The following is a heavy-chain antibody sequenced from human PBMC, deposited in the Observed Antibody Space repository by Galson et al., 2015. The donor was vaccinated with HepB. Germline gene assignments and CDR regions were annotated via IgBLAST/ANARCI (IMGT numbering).Heavy chain of an antibody. V-gene: IGHV3-23*01. CDR3: AKGRSGQPSGSNNWFDP. Sequence: LRLSCAASGFTFSNYAMSWVRQAPGKGLEWVSGISGSGASTYYADSVKGRFTVSRDNSKNTLFLQMNSLRAEDTAVYYCAKGRSGQPSGSNNWFDPWGQGTLVTVSS. D-gene: IGHD3-3*01. CDR1: GFTFSNYA. CDR2: ISGSGAST. J-gene: IGHJ5*02.